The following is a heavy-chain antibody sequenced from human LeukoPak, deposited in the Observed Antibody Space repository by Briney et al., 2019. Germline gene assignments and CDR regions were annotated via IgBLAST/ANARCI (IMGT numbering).Heavy chain of an antibody. D-gene: IGHD3/OR15-3a*01. CDR3: TAGTGRSDFDY. CDR2: IKRKGDDGTI. CDR1: GFTFSNAW. V-gene: IGHV3-15*01. Sequence: GGSLRLSCAAPGFTFSNAWMSCVRQPPGGGRVWVGRIKRKGDDGTIDYAAPVKDRLSISRDDSKNTLYLQMNSLKSEDTAVYYCTAGTGRSDFDYWGQGTLVTVSS. J-gene: IGHJ4*02.